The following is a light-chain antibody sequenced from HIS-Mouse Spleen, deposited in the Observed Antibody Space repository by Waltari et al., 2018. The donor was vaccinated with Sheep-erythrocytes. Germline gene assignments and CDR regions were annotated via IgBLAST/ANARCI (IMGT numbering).Light chain of an antibody. CDR2: DVS. J-gene: IGLJ2*01. CDR3: SSYAGSNNVV. CDR1: SRDVGGYNY. Sequence: QSALTQPRSVSGSPGQSVTIPCTGTSRDVGGYNYVSWYQQHPGKAPKLMIYDVSKRPSGVPDRFSGSKSGNTASLTISGLQAEDEADYYCSSYAGSNNVVFGGGTKLTVL. V-gene: IGLV2-11*01.